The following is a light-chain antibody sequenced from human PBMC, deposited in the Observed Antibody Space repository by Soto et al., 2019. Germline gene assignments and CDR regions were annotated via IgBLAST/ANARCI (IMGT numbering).Light chain of an antibody. J-gene: IGKJ1*01. CDR2: GAS. Sequence: EILMMQSPDTLSVSPGERATLSCMSRQCVSSNLALYQQKPGQAPRLLIYGASTSATGLPASISGSVSGTVFTLTVSSLQCEDFWVYFCQQYNDWPRTFGQGTQVEMK. CDR3: QQYNDWPRT. V-gene: IGKV3-15*01. CDR1: QCVSSN.